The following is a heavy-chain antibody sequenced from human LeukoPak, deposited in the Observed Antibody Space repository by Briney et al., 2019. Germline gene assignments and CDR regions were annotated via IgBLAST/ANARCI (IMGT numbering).Heavy chain of an antibody. D-gene: IGHD1-7*01. Sequence: PSETLSLTCTVSGASISSSTYYWGWIRQPPGKRLEWIGTIYYSGSTFYNPSLKSRVTISVDTSKNQFSLKLSSVTAADTAVYSCARQAISGTRSWFDPWGQGTLVTVSS. CDR2: IYYSGST. V-gene: IGHV4-39*01. CDR1: GASISSSTYY. CDR3: ARQAISGTRSWFDP. J-gene: IGHJ5*02.